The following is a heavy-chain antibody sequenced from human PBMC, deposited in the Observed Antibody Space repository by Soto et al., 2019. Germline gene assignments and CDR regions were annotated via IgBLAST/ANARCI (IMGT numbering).Heavy chain of an antibody. CDR1: GGSVSSSSYS. CDR3: ARDISFGY. V-gene: IGHV4-61*01. CDR2: IYSSGST. J-gene: IGHJ4*02. D-gene: IGHD3-3*02. Sequence: SETLSLTCTVSGGSVSSSSYSWTWIRQTPGKGLEWIGYIYSSGSTNYNPSLKSRVTISLDASKNQFSLKLSSVTAADTAVYYCARDISFGYWGQGTLVIVSS.